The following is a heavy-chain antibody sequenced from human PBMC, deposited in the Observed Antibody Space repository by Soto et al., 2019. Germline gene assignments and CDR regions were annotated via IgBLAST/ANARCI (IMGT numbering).Heavy chain of an antibody. CDR1: GYTFTSYG. CDR3: ARVVDDSGSYGTNFDY. V-gene: IGHV1-18*01. CDR2: ISAYNGNT. J-gene: IGHJ4*02. D-gene: IGHD1-26*01. Sequence: ASVKVSCKASGYTFTSYGISWMRQAPGQGLEWMGWISAYNGNTNYAQKLQGRVTMTTDTSTSTAYMELRSLRSDDTAVYYCARVVDDSGSYGTNFDYWGQGTLVTVSS.